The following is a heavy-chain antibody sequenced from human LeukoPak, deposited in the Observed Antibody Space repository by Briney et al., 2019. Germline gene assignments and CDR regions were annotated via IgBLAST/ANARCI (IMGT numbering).Heavy chain of an antibody. J-gene: IGHJ4*02. D-gene: IGHD1-7*01. CDR1: GFTFSSYW. CDR2: INIDGSST. Sequence: PGGSLRLSCAASGFTFSSYWMHWVRRAPGKGLVWVSRINIDGSSTSYADSVKGRFTISRDNPNNTLYLQMNSLRAEDTAVYYCRLTGTTGQYGFDYWGQGTLVTVSS. V-gene: IGHV3-74*01. CDR3: RLTGTTGQYGFDY.